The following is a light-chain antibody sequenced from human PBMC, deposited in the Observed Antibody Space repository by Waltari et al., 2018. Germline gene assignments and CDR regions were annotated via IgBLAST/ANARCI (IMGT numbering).Light chain of an antibody. J-gene: IGLJ3*02. CDR1: SSNLARSTL. CDR3: CSYADNRV. Sequence: QSALTQPASVSGSPGQSITIPSTASSSNLARSTLVSWYQQHAGKPPKLIIYEGAKRPSGVSNRFSGSKSGNTASLTISGLQAEDEADYYCCSYADNRVFGGGTKLTVL. V-gene: IGLV2-23*01. CDR2: EGA.